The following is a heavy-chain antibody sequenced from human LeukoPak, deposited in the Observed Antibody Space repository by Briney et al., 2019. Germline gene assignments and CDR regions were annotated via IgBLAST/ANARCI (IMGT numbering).Heavy chain of an antibody. CDR2: ISGSGGST. V-gene: IGHV3-23*01. D-gene: IGHD3-10*01. CDR1: GFTFSSYA. CDR3: AKRGIVIRGILVIGYHQEAYHYDY. J-gene: IGHJ4*02. Sequence: PGGSLRLSCAASGFTFSSYAMSWVRQAPGKGLEWVSAISGSGGSTYYADSVKGRFTISRDNSLNTLYLQMSSLRAEDTAVYFCAKRGIVIRGILVIGYHQEAYHYDYWGQGVLVTASS.